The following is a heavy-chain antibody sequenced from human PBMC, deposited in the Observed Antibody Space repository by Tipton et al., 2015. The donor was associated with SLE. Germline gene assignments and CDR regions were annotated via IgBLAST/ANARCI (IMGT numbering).Heavy chain of an antibody. D-gene: IGHD4-17*01. CDR3: EGAATGTNYYMDV. V-gene: IGHV4-30-2*01. J-gene: IGHJ6*03. CDR2: IYHSGST. Sequence: TLSLTCAVSGGSISSGGYSWSWIRQPPGKGLEWIGYIYHSGSTYYNPSLKSRVTMSVDRSKNQFSLKLSSVTAADTAVYYCEGAATGTNYYMDVWGKGTTVTVSS. CDR1: GGSISSGGYS.